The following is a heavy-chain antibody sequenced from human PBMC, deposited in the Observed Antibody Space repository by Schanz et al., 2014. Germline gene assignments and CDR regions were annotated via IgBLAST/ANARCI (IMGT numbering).Heavy chain of an antibody. CDR2: ISAYNDNT. Sequence: EVKKPGASVKVSCKTSGYTFINYYIHWVRQAPGQALDWMGWISAYNDNTNSVQKLKGRVTMTTDESTNTAYMDMRRLRSEDTAVYDCARVRRITICGVGSEWGNGTLDTVSP. D-gene: IGHD3-3*01. CDR3: ARVRRITICGVGSE. CDR1: GYTFINYY. J-gene: IGHJ1*01. V-gene: IGHV1-18*04.